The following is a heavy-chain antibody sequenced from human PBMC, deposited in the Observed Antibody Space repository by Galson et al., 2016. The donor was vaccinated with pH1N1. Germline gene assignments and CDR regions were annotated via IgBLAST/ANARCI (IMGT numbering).Heavy chain of an antibody. CDR3: VRDPGWGVLDY. J-gene: IGHJ4*02. V-gene: IGHV3-7*01. CDR2: INGDGSQK. D-gene: IGHD3-10*01. CDR1: DFTFSTFW. Sequence: SLRLSCAASDFTFSTFWMAWVRQAPGNGLEWVALINGDGSQKYYVDSVKGRFTIPRHNTKKSLYLQINNLMAEDTALYYCVRDPGWGVLDYWGQGALVIVSS.